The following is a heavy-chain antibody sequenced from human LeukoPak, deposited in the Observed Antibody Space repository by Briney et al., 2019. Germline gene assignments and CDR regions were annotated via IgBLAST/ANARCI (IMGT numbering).Heavy chain of an antibody. CDR3: VSLYNWNDVGLGPMDV. CDR1: GGTFSSYA. Sequence: SVKVSCKASGGTFSSYAISWVRQAPGQGLEWMGGIIPIFGTANYAQKFQGRVTITADESTSTAYMELSSLRSEDTAVYYCVSLYNWNDVGLGPMDVWGKGTTVTVSS. J-gene: IGHJ6*03. V-gene: IGHV1-69*01. CDR2: IIPIFGTA. D-gene: IGHD1-20*01.